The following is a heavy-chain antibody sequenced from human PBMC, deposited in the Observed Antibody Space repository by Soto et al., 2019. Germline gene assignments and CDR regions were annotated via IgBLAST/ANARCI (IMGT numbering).Heavy chain of an antibody. CDR3: ARDPGPREGPPSDY. Sequence: SVKVSCKASGGTFSSYAISWVRQAPGQGLEWMGGIIPIFGTANYAQKFQGRVTITADESTSTAYMELSSLRSEDTAVYYCARDPGPREGPPSDYWGQGTLVTVSS. CDR2: IIPIFGTA. V-gene: IGHV1-69*13. CDR1: GGTFSSYA. J-gene: IGHJ4*02.